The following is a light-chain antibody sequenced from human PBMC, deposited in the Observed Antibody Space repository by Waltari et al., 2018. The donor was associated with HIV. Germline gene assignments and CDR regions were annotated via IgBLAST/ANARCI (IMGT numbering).Light chain of an antibody. CDR3: SSWDDNLNGPV. CDR1: VSNIGSRS. J-gene: IGLJ3*02. V-gene: IGLV1-44*01. CDR2: NDN. Sequence: QIVLTQSPSASGTPGQGVTISCSGGVSNIGSRSVHWYQQVPGTAPTLLIYNDNPRPAVVPDRFTGSKSGTSASLAISGLRSEDESDYYCSSWDDNLNGPVFGGGTKLTVL.